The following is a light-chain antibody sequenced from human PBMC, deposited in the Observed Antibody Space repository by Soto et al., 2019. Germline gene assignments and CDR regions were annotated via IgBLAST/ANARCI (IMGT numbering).Light chain of an antibody. CDR2: DGS. V-gene: IGKV1-5*01. Sequence: EIQMTQSPSTILSSVGDRVTIPCRASKTIASWLGWDTQNPGEAPDVLMYDGSRWVGGVPSRFSGSASGRELALTIGSLQRDDFGTYCCQQYYNYSTFGERRKVDI. J-gene: IGKJ1*01. CDR1: KTIASW. CDR3: QQYYNYST.